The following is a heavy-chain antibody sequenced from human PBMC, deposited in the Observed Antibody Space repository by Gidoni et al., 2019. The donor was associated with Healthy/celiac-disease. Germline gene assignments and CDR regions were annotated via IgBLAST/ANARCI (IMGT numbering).Heavy chain of an antibody. Sequence: QVQLVESGGGVVQPGRSLRLSCAASGFTFSSYGIHWVRQAPGKGLEWVAVIWYDGSNKYYADSVKGRFTISRDNSKNTLYLQMNSLRAEDTAVYYCARDGAMYYYDSSGYYSLGYYYYGMDVWGQGTTVTVSS. CDR3: ARDGAMYYYDSSGYYSLGYYYYGMDV. V-gene: IGHV3-33*01. CDR1: GFTFSSYG. CDR2: IWYDGSNK. J-gene: IGHJ6*02. D-gene: IGHD3-22*01.